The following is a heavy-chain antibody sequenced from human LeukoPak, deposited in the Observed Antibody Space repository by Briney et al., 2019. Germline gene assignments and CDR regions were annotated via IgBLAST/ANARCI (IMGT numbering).Heavy chain of an antibody. J-gene: IGHJ4*02. CDR2: IKKDGSQK. CDR1: GFTSSSFW. CDR3: TRVFGGYDVSDY. V-gene: IGHV3-7*03. Sequence: PGGSLRLSCAASGFTSSSFWMSWVRQAPGKGLEWVANIKKDGSQKYYVDSVEGRFTISRDNAKNSLYLQMDSLRVDDTAVYYCTRVFGGYDVSDYWGQGTLVTVSS. D-gene: IGHD3-3*01.